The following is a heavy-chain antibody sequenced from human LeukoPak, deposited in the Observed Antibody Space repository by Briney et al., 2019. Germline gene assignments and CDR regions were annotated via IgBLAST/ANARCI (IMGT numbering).Heavy chain of an antibody. V-gene: IGHV3-23*01. D-gene: IGHD6-13*01. CDR3: AKGHSSPWYRDFDY. CDR1: GFTFSNYA. CDR2: ISGSSFTT. J-gene: IGHJ4*02. Sequence: AGGSLRLSCAASGFTFSNYAMSWVRQSPGKGLEWVSGISGSSFTTYYADSVKGRFTISRDNSKNTLYLQMNSLRAEDTAVYYCAKGHSSPWYRDFDYWGQGTLVTVSS.